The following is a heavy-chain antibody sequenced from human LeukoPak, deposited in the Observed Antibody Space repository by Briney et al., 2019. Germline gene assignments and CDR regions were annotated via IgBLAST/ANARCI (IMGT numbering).Heavy chain of an antibody. D-gene: IGHD1-26*01. J-gene: IGHJ3*02. V-gene: IGHV4-59*01. CDR1: GGSISYYY. Sequence: SETLSLTCTVSGGSISYYYWSWIRLPPGKGLEWIGYIYYSGSTNYNPSLKSRVTISVDTSQNQFSLKLSSVTAADTALYYCARERSPGSYYDAFDIWGQGTMVTVSS. CDR3: ARERSPGSYYDAFDI. CDR2: IYYSGST.